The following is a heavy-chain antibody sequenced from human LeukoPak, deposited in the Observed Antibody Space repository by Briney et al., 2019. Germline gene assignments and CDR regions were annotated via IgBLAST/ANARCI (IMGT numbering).Heavy chain of an antibody. D-gene: IGHD3-10*01. J-gene: IGHJ5*02. CDR2: IFHSGST. V-gene: IGHV4-4*02. CDR3: ARIMVRGVRAFDP. Sequence: SETLSLTCAVSGGSIFSSNWWSWVRQPPGKGLEWIGQIFHSGSTSYSPSLKSRVTISVDKSKNQFSLKLSSVTAADTAVYYCARIMVRGVRAFDPWGQGTLVTVSS. CDR1: GGSIFSSNW.